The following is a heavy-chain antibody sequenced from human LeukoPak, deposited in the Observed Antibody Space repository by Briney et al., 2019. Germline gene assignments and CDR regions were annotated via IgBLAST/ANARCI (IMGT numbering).Heavy chain of an antibody. V-gene: IGHV3-48*04. Sequence: GGSLRLSCAASGFSFPSHSFHWFRQSPGKGLEWVAYIGTSSSTIYQAKSVKGRFSISRDNAKNSLFLQMDSLRVEDTAVYYCARDRGTFGVVDSWGQGTLVAVSS. CDR1: GFSFPSHS. D-gene: IGHD3-3*01. CDR2: IGTSSSTI. CDR3: ARDRGTFGVVDS. J-gene: IGHJ4*02.